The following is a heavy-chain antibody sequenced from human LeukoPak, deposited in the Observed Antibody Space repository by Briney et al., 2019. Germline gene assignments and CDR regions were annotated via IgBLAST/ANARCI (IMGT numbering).Heavy chain of an antibody. CDR1: GGSFSGYY. V-gene: IGHV4-34*01. CDR2: INHSGST. D-gene: IGHD3-10*01. CDR3: ARSDPPYYYGSGTFDY. Sequence: SETLSLTCAVYGGSFSGYYWSWIRQPPGKGLEWIGEINHSGSTNYNPSLKSRVTISVDTSKNQFSLTLSSVTAADTAVYYCARSDPPYYYGSGTFDYWGQGTLVTVSS. J-gene: IGHJ4*02.